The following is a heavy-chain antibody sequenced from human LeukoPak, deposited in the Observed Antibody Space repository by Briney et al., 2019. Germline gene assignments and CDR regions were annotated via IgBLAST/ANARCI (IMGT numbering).Heavy chain of an antibody. CDR3: ATRRNSASSWSVFDY. V-gene: IGHV3-33*08. D-gene: IGHD6-13*01. Sequence: GRSLRLSCAASGFTFSSYAMHWVRQAPGKGLEWVAVIWYDGSNKYYADSVKGRFTISRDNSKNTLYLQMNSLRAEDTAVSYCATRRNSASSWSVFDYWGQGTLVTVSS. CDR2: IWYDGSNK. CDR1: GFTFSSYA. J-gene: IGHJ4*02.